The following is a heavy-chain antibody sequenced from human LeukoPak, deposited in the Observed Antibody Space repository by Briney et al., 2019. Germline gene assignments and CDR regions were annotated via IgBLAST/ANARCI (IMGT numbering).Heavy chain of an antibody. CDR1: GGSISSSSYY. CDR2: IFYTGNT. D-gene: IGHD2-2*01. J-gene: IGHJ6*03. CDR3: ARGVAGYCSSTSCYSQYYYYYMDV. Sequence: SETLSLTCNVSGGSISSSSYYWGWIRQPPGKGLEWVGSIFYTGNTYYNPSLNRRVTISVDTSKNQFSLKLSSVTAADTAVYYCARGVAGYCSSTSCYSQYYYYYMDVWGKGTTVTVSS. V-gene: IGHV4-39*07.